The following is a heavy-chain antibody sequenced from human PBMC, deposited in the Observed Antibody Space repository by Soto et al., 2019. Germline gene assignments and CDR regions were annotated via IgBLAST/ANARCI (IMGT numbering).Heavy chain of an antibody. CDR3: AKEYIVLMADAFDI. J-gene: IGHJ3*02. CDR1: GYTFTSYG. V-gene: IGHV1-18*01. D-gene: IGHD2-8*01. CDR2: ISAYNGNT. Sequence: QVQLVQSGAEVKKPGASVKVSCRASGYTFTSYGISWVRQAPGQGREWMGWISAYNGNTNYAQKLQGRVTKTTDTSTSKAYMELRSLRSDDTAVYYSAKEYIVLMADAFDIWGQGTMVTVSS.